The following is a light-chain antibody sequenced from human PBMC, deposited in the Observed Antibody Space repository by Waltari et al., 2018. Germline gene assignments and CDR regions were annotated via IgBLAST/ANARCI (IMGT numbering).Light chain of an antibody. V-gene: IGKV1-33*01. Sequence: DIHLTQSPSSLSASVGDTVTITCRASQDIGPFVNWYQQRPGEAPKLLIFDADSLERGAPSRFSGGGSRTQFTFTITGLQAEDIATYYCQQFGSLPWTFGQGTTVE. CDR3: QQFGSLPWT. CDR1: QDIGPF. CDR2: DAD. J-gene: IGKJ1*01.